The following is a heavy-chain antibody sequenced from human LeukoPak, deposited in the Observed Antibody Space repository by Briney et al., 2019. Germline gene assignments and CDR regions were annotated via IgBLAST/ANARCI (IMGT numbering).Heavy chain of an antibody. D-gene: IGHD3-3*01. V-gene: IGHV4-59*01. CDR3: ARVLAEMFDP. Sequence: SETLSLTCTVSGGSISSYYWSWIRQPPGKGLEWIGYIYYSGSTNYNPSLKSRVTISVDTSKNQFSPKLSSVTAADTAVYYCARVLAEMFDPWGQGTLVTVSS. CDR1: GGSISSYY. CDR2: IYYSGST. J-gene: IGHJ5*02.